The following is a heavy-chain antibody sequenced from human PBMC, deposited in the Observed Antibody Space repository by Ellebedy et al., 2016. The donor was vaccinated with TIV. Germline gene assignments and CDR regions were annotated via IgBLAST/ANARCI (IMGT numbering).Heavy chain of an antibody. D-gene: IGHD6-6*01. J-gene: IGHJ4*02. CDR2: ISAYNGNT. CDR3: ARALAARDTRDY. Sequence: ASVKVSCXASGYTFTSYGISWVRQAPGQGLEWMGWISAYNGNTNYAQKLQGRVTMTTDTSTSTAYMELRSLRSDDTAVYYCARALAARDTRDYWGQGTLVTVSS. V-gene: IGHV1-18*01. CDR1: GYTFTSYG.